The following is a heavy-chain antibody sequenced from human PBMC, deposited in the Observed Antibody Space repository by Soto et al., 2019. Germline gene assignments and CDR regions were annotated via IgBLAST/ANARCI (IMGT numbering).Heavy chain of an antibody. CDR2: IIPIFGTA. D-gene: IGHD2-15*01. CDR1: GGTFSSYA. J-gene: IGHJ6*01. V-gene: IGHV1-69*12. CDR3: AVDIVVVVAAQPPYYYYYGMDV. Sequence: QVQLVQSGAEVKKPGSSVKVSCKASGGTFSSYAISWVRQAPGQGLEWMGGIIPIFGTANYAQKLQGRVTITADESTTTAYMELSSLRSEDTAVYYCAVDIVVVVAAQPPYYYYYGMDVWGKGPRSPSPQ.